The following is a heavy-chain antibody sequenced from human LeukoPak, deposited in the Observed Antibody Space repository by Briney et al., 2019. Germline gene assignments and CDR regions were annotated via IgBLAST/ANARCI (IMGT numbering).Heavy chain of an antibody. J-gene: IGHJ3*02. CDR1: GGSISSGGYY. CDR2: IYHSGST. V-gene: IGHV4-30-2*01. D-gene: IGHD3-3*01. CDR3: ARERSGQAFDI. Sequence: SETLSLTCTVSGGSISSGGYYWSWIRQPPGKGLEWIGDIYHSGSTYYNPSLKSRVTISVDRSKNQFSLKLSSVTAADTAVYSCARERSGQAFDIRGQGTMVTVSS.